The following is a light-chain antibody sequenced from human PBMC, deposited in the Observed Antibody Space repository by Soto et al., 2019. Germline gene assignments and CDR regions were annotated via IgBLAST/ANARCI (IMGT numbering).Light chain of an antibody. V-gene: IGLV8-61*01. CDR1: SGSVSTSFY. CDR3: VLYMGSGIWV. Sequence: QAVVTQEPSFSVSPGRTVTLTCGLSSGSVSTSFYPSWYQQTPGQAPRTLIYNTNGRSSGVPDRFSGSILGNKAALTITGAKADDESDYYCVLYMGSGIWVFGGGTKLTV. J-gene: IGLJ3*02. CDR2: NTN.